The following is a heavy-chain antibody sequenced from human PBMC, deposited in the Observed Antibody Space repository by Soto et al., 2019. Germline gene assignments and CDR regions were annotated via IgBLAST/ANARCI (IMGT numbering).Heavy chain of an antibody. Sequence: QVTLKESGPVLVKPTETLTLTCTVSGFSLSNARMGVSWIRQPPGKALEWLAHIFSNDEKSYSTSLKSRLTISKDTSKSQVVLTMTNMDPVDTATYYCARSSRVITIFGVVGGGGRYYFDYWGQGTLVTVSS. D-gene: IGHD3-3*01. CDR2: IFSNDEK. J-gene: IGHJ4*02. CDR3: ARSSRVITIFGVVGGGGRYYFDY. CDR1: GFSLSNARMG. V-gene: IGHV2-26*01.